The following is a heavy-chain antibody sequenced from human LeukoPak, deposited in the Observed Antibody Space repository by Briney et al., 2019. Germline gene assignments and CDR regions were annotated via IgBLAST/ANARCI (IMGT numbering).Heavy chain of an antibody. D-gene: IGHD1-26*01. J-gene: IGHJ5*02. CDR2: IYYRRST. CDR1: GGSISSSGYY. CDR3: ARHEYSGRYHGLSWFDP. V-gene: IGHV4-39*01. Sequence: PSETLSLTCTVSGGSISSSGYYWGWIRQPPGRGLEWIASIYYRRSTYYNPSLKSRVTISVDTSRNQLSLRLSSLTAADTAVYYCARHEYSGRYHGLSWFDPWGQGTLVTVSS.